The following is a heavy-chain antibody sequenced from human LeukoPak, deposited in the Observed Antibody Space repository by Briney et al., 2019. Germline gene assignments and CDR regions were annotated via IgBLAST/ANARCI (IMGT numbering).Heavy chain of an antibody. CDR1: GYSISSGYY. V-gene: IGHV4-38-2*02. Sequence: SETLSLTCTVSGYSISSGYYWGWIRQPPGKGLEWIGSIYHSGRTNYNPSLKSRVTISVDTSKNQFSQKLSSVTAADTAVYYCARSDGYGLVGIWGQGTMVTVSS. D-gene: IGHD3-10*01. CDR2: IYHSGRT. CDR3: ARSDGYGLVGI. J-gene: IGHJ3*02.